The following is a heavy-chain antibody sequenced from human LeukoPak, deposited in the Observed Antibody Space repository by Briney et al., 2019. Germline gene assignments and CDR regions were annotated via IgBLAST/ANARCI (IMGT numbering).Heavy chain of an antibody. CDR2: INPNSGGT. CDR1: GGTFSSYA. D-gene: IGHD2-2*01. Sequence: ASVKVSCKASGGTFSSYAISWVRQAPGQGLEWMGWINPNSGGTNYAQKFQGRVTMTRDTSISTAYMELSRLRSDDTAVYYCARLESGKYCSSTSCRTRNFDYWGQGTLVTVSS. J-gene: IGHJ4*02. CDR3: ARLESGKYCSSTSCRTRNFDY. V-gene: IGHV1-2*02.